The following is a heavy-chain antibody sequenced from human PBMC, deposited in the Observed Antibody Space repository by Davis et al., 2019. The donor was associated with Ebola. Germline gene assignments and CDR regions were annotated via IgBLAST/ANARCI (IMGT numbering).Heavy chain of an antibody. CDR1: GFTFDDYA. V-gene: IGHV3-23*01. J-gene: IGHJ3*02. CDR2: ISWNSGST. Sequence: PGGSLRLSCAASGFTFDDYAMHWVRQAPGKGLEWVSGISWNSGSTYYADSVKGRFTISRDNSKNTLYLQMNSLTAEDTAVYHCAKPIPGADAFDMWGQGTMVTVSS. D-gene: IGHD2-2*01. CDR3: AKPIPGADAFDM.